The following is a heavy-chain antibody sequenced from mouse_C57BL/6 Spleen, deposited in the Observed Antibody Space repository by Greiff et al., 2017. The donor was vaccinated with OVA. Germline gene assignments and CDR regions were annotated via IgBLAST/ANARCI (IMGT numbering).Heavy chain of an antibody. D-gene: IGHD1-1*01. CDR2: IYPGSGST. CDR3: ARWGDYYGGVDY. Sequence: VQLQQPGAELVKPGASVKMSCKASGYTFTSYWITWVKQRPGQGLAWIGDIYPGSGSTNYNEKFKSKATLTVDTSSSTAYMQLSSLTSEDSAVYYCARWGDYYGGVDYWGQGTTLTVSS. V-gene: IGHV1-55*01. CDR1: GYTFTSYW. J-gene: IGHJ2*01.